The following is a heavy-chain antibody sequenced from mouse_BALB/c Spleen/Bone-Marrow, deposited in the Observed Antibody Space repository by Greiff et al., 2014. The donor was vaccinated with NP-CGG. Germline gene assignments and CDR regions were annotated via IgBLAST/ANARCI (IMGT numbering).Heavy chain of an antibody. CDR2: IWADGST. Sequence: VQLQQSGPGLVAPSQSLSITCTVSGFSLTNYGVHWVRQPPGKGLEWLGVIWADGSTNYNSPIIIRLSIIKDNSKSQVFFIMNSLQTDDAAMYYCARITTATGAMDYWGQGTSVTVSS. CDR1: GFSLTNYG. V-gene: IGHV2-9*02. J-gene: IGHJ4*01. D-gene: IGHD1-2*01. CDR3: ARITTATGAMDY.